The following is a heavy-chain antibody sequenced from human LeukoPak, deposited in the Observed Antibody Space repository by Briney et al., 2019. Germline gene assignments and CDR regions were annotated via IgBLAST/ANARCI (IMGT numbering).Heavy chain of an antibody. CDR2: ISGSGGST. V-gene: IGHV3-23*01. J-gene: IGHJ4*02. CDR3: AKPRARIAVAGTFDY. Sequence: GGSLRLSCAASGFSFSDYAMSWVRQAPGKGLEWVSAISGSGGSTYYADSVKGRFTISRDNSKNTLYLQMNSLRAEDTAVYYCAKPRARIAVAGTFDYWGQGTLVTVSS. D-gene: IGHD6-19*01. CDR1: GFSFSDYA.